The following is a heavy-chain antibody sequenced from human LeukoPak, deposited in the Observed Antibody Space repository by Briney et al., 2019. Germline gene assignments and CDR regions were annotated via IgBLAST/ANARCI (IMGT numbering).Heavy chain of an antibody. V-gene: IGHV3-21*01. CDR2: IGSSTTYI. D-gene: IGHD3-10*01. CDR3: ARGGSPYYYGSGSYSADDCYYYMDV. J-gene: IGHJ6*03. Sequence: PGGSLRLSCPASVFTFSSYSMNWHRQAPGKGLEWVSSIGSSTTYIHYADSVKGRFTISGDNAKNSLYLQMNSLRAEDTAVYYCARGGSPYYYGSGSYSADDCYYYMDVWGKGTTVTVSS. CDR1: VFTFSSYS.